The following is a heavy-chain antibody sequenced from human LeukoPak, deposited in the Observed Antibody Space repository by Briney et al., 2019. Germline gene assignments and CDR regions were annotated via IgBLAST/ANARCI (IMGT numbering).Heavy chain of an antibody. D-gene: IGHD1-26*01. J-gene: IGHJ6*03. V-gene: IGHV4-4*09. Sequence: PSETLSLTCTVSGGSISSYYRSWIRQPPGKGLEWIGYIYTSGSTNYNPSLKSRVTISVDTSKNQFSPKLSSVTAADTAVYYCARWTKAEGATYYYYYYMDVWGKGTTVTVSS. CDR1: GGSISSYY. CDR3: ARWTKAEGATYYYYYYMDV. CDR2: IYTSGST.